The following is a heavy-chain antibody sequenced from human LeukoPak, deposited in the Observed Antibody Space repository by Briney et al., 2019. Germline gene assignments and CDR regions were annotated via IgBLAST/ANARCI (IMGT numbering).Heavy chain of an antibody. V-gene: IGHV1-69*13. CDR1: GGTFSSYA. Sequence: SVKVSCKASGGTFSSYANSWVRQAPGQGLEWMGGIIPIFGTANYAQKFQGRVTITADESTSTAYMELSSLRSEDTAVYYCARDLLAEYYYYGMDVWGQGTTVTVSS. CDR3: ARDLLAEYYYYGMDV. D-gene: IGHD6-19*01. J-gene: IGHJ6*02. CDR2: IIPIFGTA.